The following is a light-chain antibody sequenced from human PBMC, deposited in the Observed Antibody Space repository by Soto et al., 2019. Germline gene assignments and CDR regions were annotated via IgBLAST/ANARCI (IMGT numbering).Light chain of an antibody. CDR1: QSISSW. J-gene: IGKJ2*01. CDR2: DAS. Sequence: DIQMTQSPSTLSASVGDRVTITCRASQSISSWLAWYQQKPGKAPKLLIYDASSLESGVPSRFSGSGSGTEFTLTISSLLPDDFATYYCQHSGTFGQGTKLEIK. V-gene: IGKV1-5*01. CDR3: QHSGT.